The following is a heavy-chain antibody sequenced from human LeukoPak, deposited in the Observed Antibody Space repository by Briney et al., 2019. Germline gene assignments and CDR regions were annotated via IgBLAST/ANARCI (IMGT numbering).Heavy chain of an antibody. CDR2: IKQDGNKK. D-gene: IGHD1-14*01. CDR3: ARDTLTVNDY. CDR1: GFTFSRFY. V-gene: IGHV3-7*01. J-gene: IGHJ4*02. Sequence: PGGSLRLSCVASGFTFSRFYMTWVRQGPGKGLEWVANIKQDGNKKHYVDSVKGRFTISRDSAKNLLFLQMNSLRVEDTGYYFCARDTLTVNDYWGQGALVTVSS.